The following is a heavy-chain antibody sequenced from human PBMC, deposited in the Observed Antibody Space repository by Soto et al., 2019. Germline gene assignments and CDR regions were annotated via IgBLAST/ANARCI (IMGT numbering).Heavy chain of an antibody. CDR2: SDREDGET. V-gene: IGHV1-24*01. J-gene: IGHJ4*02. D-gene: IGHD3-10*01. CDR1: GYTLTALA. Sequence: QVHLVQSGAAVKKPGASVKVSCKVSGYTLTALALQWVRQAPRKGLEWLGGSDREDGETIFAERFRDRVTMSEDTATDTAYMELRSLRSEDTALYYCTTDLGDSLSRGLTTRGQGTLVTVSS. CDR3: TTDLGDSLSRGLTT.